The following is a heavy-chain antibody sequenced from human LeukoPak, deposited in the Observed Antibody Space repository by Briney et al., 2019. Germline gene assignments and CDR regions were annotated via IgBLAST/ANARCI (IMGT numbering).Heavy chain of an antibody. J-gene: IGHJ4*02. CDR2: IYYSGST. CDR3: ARPPSSSSFHFDY. Sequence: SETLSLTCTVSGGSISSYYWSWIRQPPGKGLEWIGYIYYSGSTNYNPSLKSRVTISVDTSKNQFSLKLSSVTAADTAVYYCARPPSSSSFHFDYWGQGTLVTVSS. D-gene: IGHD6-13*01. V-gene: IGHV4-59*12. CDR1: GGSISSYY.